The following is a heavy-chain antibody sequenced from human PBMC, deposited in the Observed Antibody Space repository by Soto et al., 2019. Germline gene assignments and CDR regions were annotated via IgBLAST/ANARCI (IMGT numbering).Heavy chain of an antibody. CDR3: ARNFWQQHEDWFDP. CDR1: GFTFSDYY. V-gene: IGHV3-11*06. CDR2: ISSSSSYT. Sequence: QVQLVESGGGLVKPGGSLRLSCAASGFTFSDYYMSWIRQAPGKGLEWVSYISSSSSYTNYADSVKGRFTISRDNAKNSLYLQMNSLRAEDTAVYYCARNFWQQHEDWFDPWGQGTLVTVSS. J-gene: IGHJ5*02. D-gene: IGHD3-3*01.